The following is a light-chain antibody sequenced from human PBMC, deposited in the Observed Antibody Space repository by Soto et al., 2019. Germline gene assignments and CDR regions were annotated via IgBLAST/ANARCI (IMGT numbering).Light chain of an antibody. Sequence: DIQMTQSHSTRFAAVGDRVTITCRPSQRFGSWSAGYQQKPGKGHNLLIYDASTLESGVPSRFSGSGFGTEFALTISSLQPDDFATFYCQQYNSYGTFGQGTKLEIK. CDR3: QQYNSYGT. CDR2: DAS. V-gene: IGKV1-5*01. J-gene: IGKJ2*01. CDR1: QRFGSW.